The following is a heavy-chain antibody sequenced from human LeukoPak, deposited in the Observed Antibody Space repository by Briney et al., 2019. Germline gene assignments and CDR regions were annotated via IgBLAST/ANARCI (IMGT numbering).Heavy chain of an antibody. CDR3: ARLVHEYYFDY. CDR2: INHSGST. CDR1: GGSFSGYY. Sequence: PSETLSLTCAVYGGSFSGYYWSWIRQPPGKGLEWIGEINHSGSTNYNPSLKSRVTISVDKSKNQFSLKLSSVTAADTAVYYCARLVHEYYFDYWGQGTLVTVSS. V-gene: IGHV4-34*01. J-gene: IGHJ4*02.